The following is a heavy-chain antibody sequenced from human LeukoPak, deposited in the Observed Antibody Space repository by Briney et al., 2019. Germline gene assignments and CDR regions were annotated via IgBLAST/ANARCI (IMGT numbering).Heavy chain of an antibody. CDR2: IYYSGST. CDR3: ARLDSSGYRAAFDI. J-gene: IGHJ3*02. CDR1: GGSISSSSYY. Sequence: SETLSLTCTVSGGSISSSSYYWGWIRQPPGTGLEWIGSIYYSGSTYYNPSLKSRVTISVDTSKNQFSLKLSSVTAADTAVYYCARLDSSGYRAAFDIWGQGTMVTVSS. V-gene: IGHV4-39*07. D-gene: IGHD3-22*01.